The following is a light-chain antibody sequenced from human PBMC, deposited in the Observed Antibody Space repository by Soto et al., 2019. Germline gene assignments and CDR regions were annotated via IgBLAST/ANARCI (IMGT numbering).Light chain of an antibody. CDR3: QLYKDHVWT. CDR1: QTVERW. CDR2: DVS. J-gene: IGKJ1*01. Sequence: DIQMTQSPSTLPASVGDRVTISCRASQTVERWLAWYQQKPGKAPKLLISDVSTLERGVPSRFSGSGSATEFTLTISGLQSDDFATYYCQLYKDHVWTFGQGTKV. V-gene: IGKV1-5*01.